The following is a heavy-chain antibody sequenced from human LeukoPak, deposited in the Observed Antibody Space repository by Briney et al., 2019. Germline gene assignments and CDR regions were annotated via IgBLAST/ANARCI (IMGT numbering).Heavy chain of an antibody. CDR3: ARDSTSYYDFWSGYCFDY. J-gene: IGHJ4*02. CDR1: GFTFSSYS. V-gene: IGHV3-21*01. D-gene: IGHD3-3*01. Sequence: PGGSLRLSCAASGFTFSSYSMNWVRQAPGKGLEWVSSISSSSSYIYYADSVKGRFTISRDNAENSLYLQMNSLRAEDTAVYYCARDSTSYYDFWSGYCFDYWGQGTLVTVSS. CDR2: ISSSSSYI.